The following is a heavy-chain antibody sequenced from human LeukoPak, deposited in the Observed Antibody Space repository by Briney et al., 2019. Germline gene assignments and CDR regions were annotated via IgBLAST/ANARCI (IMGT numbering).Heavy chain of an antibody. J-gene: IGHJ3*02. D-gene: IGHD4-17*01. V-gene: IGHV3-30-3*01. CDR3: ARGASGTTVTTWNAFDI. Sequence: GGSLRLSCAASGFTFSSYAMHWVRQAPGKGLEWVAVISYDGSNKYYVDSVKGRFTISRDNSKNTLYLQMNSLRAEDTAAYCCARGASGTTVTTWNAFDIWGQGTMVTVSS. CDR1: GFTFSSYA. CDR2: ISYDGSNK.